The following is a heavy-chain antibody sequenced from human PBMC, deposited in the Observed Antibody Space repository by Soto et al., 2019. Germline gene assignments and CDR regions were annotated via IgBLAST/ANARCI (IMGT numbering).Heavy chain of an antibody. J-gene: IGHJ6*02. V-gene: IGHV3-30-3*01. D-gene: IGHD5-18*01. CDR1: GFTFSLSA. Sequence: QVQLVESGGGVVQPGRSLRLSCAGSGFTFSLSAIHWVRQAPGKGLEWVAVISNDGTKKYFADSVRGRVTISRDNSKDTVDLQMSSLRADDTAVYYCAREDTSNLLSGKDVWGQGTTVIVSS. CDR3: AREDTSNLLSGKDV. CDR2: ISNDGTKK.